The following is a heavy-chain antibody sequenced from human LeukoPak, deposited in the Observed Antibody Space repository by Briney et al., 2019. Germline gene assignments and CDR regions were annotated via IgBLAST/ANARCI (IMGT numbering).Heavy chain of an antibody. CDR1: GYSFTSYW. V-gene: IGHV5-51*01. D-gene: IGHD6-6*01. CDR3: AGYSSSSGGFDAFDI. J-gene: IGHJ3*02. CDR2: IYPGDSDT. Sequence: GESLRISCKGSGYSFTSYWIGWVRQMPGKGLEWMGIIYPGDSDTRYSPSFQGQVTISADKSISTAYLQWSSLKASDTAMYYCAGYSSSSGGFDAFDIWGQGTMVTVSS.